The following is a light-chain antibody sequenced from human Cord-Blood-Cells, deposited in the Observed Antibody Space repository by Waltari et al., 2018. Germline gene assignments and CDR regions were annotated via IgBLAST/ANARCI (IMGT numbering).Light chain of an antibody. J-gene: IGKJ2*01. CDR2: AAS. CDR3: QQSYSTPYT. V-gene: IGKV1-39*01. CDR1: QSISSY. Sequence: DIQMTQSPSSLSASVGDRVTITCRASQSISSYLNWYQQKPGKAPKLLIYAASSLQSGVPSRFSGSVSATDFTLTISSLQPEDFATYYCQQSYSTPYTFGQGTKLEIK.